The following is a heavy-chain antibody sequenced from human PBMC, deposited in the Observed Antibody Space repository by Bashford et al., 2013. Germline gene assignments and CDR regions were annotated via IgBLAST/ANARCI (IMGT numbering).Heavy chain of an antibody. CDR2: ISYDGSNK. CDR1: GFTFSSYG. J-gene: IGHJ5*02. CDR3: AKSSATANNWFDP. Sequence: GGSLRLSCAASGFTFSSYGMHWVRQAPGKGLEWVAVISYDGSNKYYADSVKGRFTISRDNAKNSLYLQMDSLRAEDTAVYYCAKSSATANNWFDPWGQGTLVTVSS. D-gene: IGHD2-15*01. V-gene: IGHV3-30*18.